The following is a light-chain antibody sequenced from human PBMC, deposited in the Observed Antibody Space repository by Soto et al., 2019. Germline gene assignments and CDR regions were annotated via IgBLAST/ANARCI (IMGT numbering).Light chain of an antibody. CDR2: EAS. CDR3: QSYDSSLSGSV. V-gene: IGLV2-14*02. CDR1: SNDIGGYNL. Sequence: QSALTQPASVSGSPGQSITISCTGTSNDIGGYNLVSWYQQHPGKAPKLIIYEASERPSGVSDRFSGSKSGTSASLAITGLQAEDEADYYCQSYDSSLSGSVFGGGTKLTVL. J-gene: IGLJ2*01.